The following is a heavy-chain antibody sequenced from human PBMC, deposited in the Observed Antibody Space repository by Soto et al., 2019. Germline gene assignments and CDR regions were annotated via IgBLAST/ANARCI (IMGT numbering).Heavy chain of an antibody. J-gene: IGHJ4*02. CDR1: AGSITSFY. CDR3: ATGGYCSGGSCYSR. Sequence: QVQLQESGPGLVKPSETLSLTCTVSAGSITSFYWSWIRQPPGKGLEWIGYIYHTGSTNYNPSLKSRVTISVDTSKNQSSLKLTSVTAADTAVYYCATGGYCSGGSCYSRWGQGTLVTVSS. D-gene: IGHD2-15*01. CDR2: IYHTGST. V-gene: IGHV4-59*08.